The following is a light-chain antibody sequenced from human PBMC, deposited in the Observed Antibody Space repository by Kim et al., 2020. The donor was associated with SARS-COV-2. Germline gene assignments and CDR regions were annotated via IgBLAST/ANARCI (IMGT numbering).Light chain of an antibody. Sequence: VSPGKTARISCSGDALQKQYAYWFQQKPGQAPLLVIYKDTKRPSEIPERFSGSNSGTTVTLTISGVQAEDEAEYYCQSADNTDTWVFGGGTQLTVL. CDR2: KDT. CDR1: ALQKQY. CDR3: QSADNTDTWV. V-gene: IGLV3-25*03. J-gene: IGLJ3*02.